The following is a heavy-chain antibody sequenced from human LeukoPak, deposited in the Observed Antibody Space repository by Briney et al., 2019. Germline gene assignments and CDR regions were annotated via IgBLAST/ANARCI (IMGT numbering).Heavy chain of an antibody. J-gene: IGHJ4*02. Sequence: SQTLSLTCTVSGGSISSGDYYWSWIRQPPGKGLEWIGYIYYSGSTYYNPSLKSRVTISIDTSKNQFSLKLTSVSAGDTAIYYCARTSTVQGSDWGQGTLVTVSS. CDR1: GGSISSGDYY. V-gene: IGHV4-30-4*01. CDR2: IYYSGST. D-gene: IGHD3-10*01. CDR3: ARTSTVQGSD.